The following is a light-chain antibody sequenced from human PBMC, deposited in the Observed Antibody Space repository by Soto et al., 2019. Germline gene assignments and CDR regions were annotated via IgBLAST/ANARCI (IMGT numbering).Light chain of an antibody. J-gene: IGKJ1*01. CDR3: HHYGDYWT. CDR2: AAS. Sequence: DIQMTQSPSALSASVADRVTITCRASQGISNYLAWYQQKPGKVPKLLIYAASILQSGVPSRFSGSGSGTDFTLTISSLQSEDSAVYYCHHYGDYWTFGQGTKVDIK. V-gene: IGKV1-27*01. CDR1: QGISNY.